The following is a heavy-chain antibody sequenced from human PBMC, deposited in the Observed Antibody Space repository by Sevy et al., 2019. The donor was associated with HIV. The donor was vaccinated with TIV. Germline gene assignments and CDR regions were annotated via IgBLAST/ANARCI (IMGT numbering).Heavy chain of an antibody. CDR1: GLTFSSDS. CDR3: ARDGDTPFVRSFDS. Sequence: GGSLRLSCVVSGLTFSSDSMNWVRQAPGKGLEWLAYINSSSRTIYYADSVEGRFTISRDNDKKSVFLQMNNLRDEDSATYYWARDGDTPFVRSFDSWGQGTLVTVSS. J-gene: IGHJ4*02. CDR2: INSSSRTI. D-gene: IGHD3-16*02. V-gene: IGHV3-48*02.